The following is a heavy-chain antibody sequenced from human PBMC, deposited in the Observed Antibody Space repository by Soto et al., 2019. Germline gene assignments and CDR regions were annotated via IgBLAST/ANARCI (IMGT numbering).Heavy chain of an antibody. CDR1: GGSISSSSDY. D-gene: IGHD3-16*01. J-gene: IGHJ2*01. Sequence: QLQLQESGPGLVKPSETLSLTCTVSGGSISSSSDYWGWIRQPPGKGLKWIGSIYYRGHAYYNPSLQSRVTISVDTSKNQFSLKLSSVTSADTAVYYCARINGYFDLWGRGTLVTVSS. CDR2: IYYRGHA. CDR3: ARINGYFDL. V-gene: IGHV4-39*01.